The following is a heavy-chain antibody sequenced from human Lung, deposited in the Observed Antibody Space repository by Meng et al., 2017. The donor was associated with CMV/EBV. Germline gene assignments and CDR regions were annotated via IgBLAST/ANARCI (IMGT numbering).Heavy chain of an antibody. Sequence: HVPLRESGPALCRPPETLSPTCAVSGYSITNHNWWAWVRQPPGKGLEWIGEIPHRGSSAYNPSLKSRVSMSIDKSKNQFSLKLTSVTAADTAVYHCLRRSGGSVWGQGTLVTVSS. J-gene: IGHJ1*01. CDR3: LRRSGGSV. D-gene: IGHD3-10*01. V-gene: IGHV4-4*03. CDR1: GYSITNHNW. CDR2: IPHRGSS.